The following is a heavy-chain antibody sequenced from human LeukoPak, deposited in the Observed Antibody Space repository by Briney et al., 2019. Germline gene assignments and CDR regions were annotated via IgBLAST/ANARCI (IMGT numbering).Heavy chain of an antibody. D-gene: IGHD4-17*01. J-gene: IGHJ6*02. Sequence: SETLSLTCAVYGGSFSGYYWSWIRQPPGKGLEWIGEINHSGSTNYNPSLKSRVTISVDTSKNQFSLKLSSVTAADTAVYYCARGPVRYVDYADDYYYGMDVWGQGTLVTVSS. V-gene: IGHV4-34*01. CDR3: ARGPVRYVDYADDYYYGMDV. CDR1: GGSFSGYY. CDR2: INHSGST.